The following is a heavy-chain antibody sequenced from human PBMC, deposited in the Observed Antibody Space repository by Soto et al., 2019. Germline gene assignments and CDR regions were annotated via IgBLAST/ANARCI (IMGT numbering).Heavy chain of an antibody. CDR3: AKDRHTAVAGWFDP. V-gene: IGHV3-23*01. CDR1: GFTFSSYA. D-gene: IGHD6-19*01. J-gene: IGHJ5*02. Sequence: LRLSCAASGFTFSSYAMSWVRQAPGKGLEWVSAISGSGGSTYYADSVKGRFTISRDNSKNTLYLQMNSLRAEDAAVYYCAKDRHTAVAGWFDPWGQGTLVTVSS. CDR2: ISGSGGST.